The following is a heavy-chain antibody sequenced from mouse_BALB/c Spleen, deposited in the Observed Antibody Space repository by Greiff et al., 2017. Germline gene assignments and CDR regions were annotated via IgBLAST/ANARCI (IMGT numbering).Heavy chain of an antibody. V-gene: IGHV1-9*01. Sequence: QVQLKESGAELMKPGASVKISCKATGYTFSSYWIEWVKQRPGHGLEWIGEILPGSGSTNYNEKFKGKATFTADTSSNTAYMQLSSLTSEDSAVYYCASITTVVYYYAMDYWGQGTSVTVSS. CDR3: ASITTVVYYYAMDY. CDR2: ILPGSGST. J-gene: IGHJ4*01. CDR1: GYTFSSYW. D-gene: IGHD1-1*01.